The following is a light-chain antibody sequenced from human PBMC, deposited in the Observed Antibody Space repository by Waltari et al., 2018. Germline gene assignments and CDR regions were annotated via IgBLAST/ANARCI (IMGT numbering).Light chain of an antibody. V-gene: IGKV4-1*01. CDR3: QQYYSRRT. CDR2: WAS. Sequence: DIVMTQSPDSLAVSLGERATISRKSSQSLLYNSNNKNYLAWYQLKPGQPPKLLIDWASTRHSGVPDRFSGSGSATEFTLTISSLQAEDVAVYYCQQYYSRRTFGQGTKVEIK. CDR1: QSLLYNSNNKNY. J-gene: IGKJ1*01.